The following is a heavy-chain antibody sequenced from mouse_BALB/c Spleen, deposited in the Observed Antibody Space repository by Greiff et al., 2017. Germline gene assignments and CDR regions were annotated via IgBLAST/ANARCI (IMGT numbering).Heavy chain of an antibody. D-gene: IGHD2-12*01. Sequence: VQLQQPGAELVKPGASVKLSCKASGYTFTSYWMHWVKQRPGQGLEWIGEINPSNGRTNYNEKFKSKATLTVDKSSSTAYMQLSSLTSEDSAVYYCARHDGAYWGQGTLVTVSA. V-gene: IGHV1S81*02. CDR1: GYTFTSYW. J-gene: IGHJ3*01. CDR3: ARHDGAY. CDR2: INPSNGRT.